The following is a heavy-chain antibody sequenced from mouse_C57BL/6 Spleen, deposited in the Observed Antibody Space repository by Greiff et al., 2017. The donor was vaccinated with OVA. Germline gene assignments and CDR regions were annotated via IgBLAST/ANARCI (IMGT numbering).Heavy chain of an antibody. CDR1: GYTFTSYW. Sequence: QVQLQQPGAELVKPGASVKLSCKASGYTFTSYWMQWVKQRPGQGLEWIGEIDPSDSYTNYNQKFKGKATLTVDTSSSTAYMQLSSLTSEDSAVYDCARYDYDGNFDYWGQGTTLTVSS. CDR2: IDPSDSYT. V-gene: IGHV1-50*01. D-gene: IGHD2-4*01. J-gene: IGHJ2*01. CDR3: ARYDYDGNFDY.